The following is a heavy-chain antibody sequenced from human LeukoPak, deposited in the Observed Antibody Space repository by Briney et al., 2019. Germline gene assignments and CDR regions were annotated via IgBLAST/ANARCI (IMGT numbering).Heavy chain of an antibody. CDR2: IYSGGST. CDR1: GFTVSSNY. D-gene: IGHD2-2*01. Sequence: GGSLRLSCAASGFTVSSNYMSWVRQAPGKGLEWVSVIYSGGSTYYADSVKGRFTISRDNSKNTLYLQMNSLRAEDTAVYYCAKSPGVVPALHYMDVWGKGTTVTVSS. J-gene: IGHJ6*03. V-gene: IGHV3-53*01. CDR3: AKSPGVVPALHYMDV.